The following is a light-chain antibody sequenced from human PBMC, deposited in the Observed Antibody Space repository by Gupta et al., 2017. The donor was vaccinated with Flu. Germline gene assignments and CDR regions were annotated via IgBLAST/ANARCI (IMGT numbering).Light chain of an antibody. CDR2: QDS. CDR1: KLGDNY. Sequence: YELTQPPSVSVSPGETATIPCSGDKLGDNYACWYQQKPGQSPVLIIYQDSKRPSGIPDLFSGSNGGNTATLTISGTQAMDEADYYCQAWDSSTEVVFGGGTKLTVL. J-gene: IGLJ2*01. CDR3: QAWDSSTEVV. V-gene: IGLV3-1*01.